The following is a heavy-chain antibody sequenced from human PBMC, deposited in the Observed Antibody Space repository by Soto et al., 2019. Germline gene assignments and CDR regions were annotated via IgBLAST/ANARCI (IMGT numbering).Heavy chain of an antibody. CDR2: IRHNGANI. J-gene: IGHJ4*02. CDR1: GFTFSSYS. CDR3: LRDWWGFDY. Sequence: GGSLRLSCSVSGFTFSSYSMHWVRQAPGKGLEYVAVIRHNGANIYYADSVKGRFIISRDNSNNRLYLQMSSLRLEDTAVYYCLRDWWGFDYWGQGTPVTVSS. D-gene: IGHD2-15*01. V-gene: IGHV3-64D*06.